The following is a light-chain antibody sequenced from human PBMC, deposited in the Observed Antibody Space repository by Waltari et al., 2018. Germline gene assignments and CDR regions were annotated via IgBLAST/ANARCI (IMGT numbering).Light chain of an antibody. CDR1: QSISSY. Sequence: DIQMTQSPSSLSASVGDRVTITCRASQSISSYLNWYQQKPGKAPRLLIFTASSLESGVPSRFRGRGSGTDFTLTISSLQSEDFAVYYCQQYNNWPPWTFGQGTKVEIK. V-gene: IGKV1-39*01. CDR3: QQYNNWPPWT. CDR2: TAS. J-gene: IGKJ1*01.